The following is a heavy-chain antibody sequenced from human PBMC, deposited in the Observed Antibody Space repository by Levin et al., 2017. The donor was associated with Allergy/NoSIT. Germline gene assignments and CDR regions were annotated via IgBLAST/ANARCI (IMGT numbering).Heavy chain of an antibody. CDR3: AKETGRYGSGNIPFGMDV. Sequence: GESLKISCVGSGFSFNYHGMHWVRQAPGKGLEWVAVISYDGSYKYYADSVEGRVTVSRDNSKNTLHLEMNSLRADDTAIYYCAKETGRYGSGNIPFGMDVWGQGTTVIVSS. CDR2: ISYDGSYK. J-gene: IGHJ6*02. CDR1: GFSFNYHG. V-gene: IGHV3-30*18. D-gene: IGHD3-10*01.